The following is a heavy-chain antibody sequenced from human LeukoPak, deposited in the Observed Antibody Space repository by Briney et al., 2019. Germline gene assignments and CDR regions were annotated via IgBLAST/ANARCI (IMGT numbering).Heavy chain of an antibody. V-gene: IGHV3-30*18. D-gene: IGHD6-19*01. CDR1: GFTFSSYG. J-gene: IGHJ1*01. CDR2: ISYDGSNK. Sequence: GGSLRLSCAASGFTFSSYGMHWVRQAPGKGLEWVAVISYDGSNKYYADSVKGRFTISRDNSKNTLYLQMNSLRAEDTAVYYCAKDRSYSGWCPEYFQHWGQGTLVTVSS. CDR3: AKDRSYSGWCPEYFQH.